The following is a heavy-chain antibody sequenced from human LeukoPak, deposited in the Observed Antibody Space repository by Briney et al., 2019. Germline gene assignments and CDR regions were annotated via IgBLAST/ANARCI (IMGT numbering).Heavy chain of an antibody. Sequence: GGSLRLSCAASGFTLSSYAMSWVRQAPGKGLEWVSATSSSDAGTYYAESVRGRFTISRDNSKNTLFLQMNSLRAEDTAVYYCARADRPGTFYAFDIWGQGTMVTVSS. CDR2: TSSSDAGT. CDR1: GFTLSSYA. CDR3: ARADRPGTFYAFDI. J-gene: IGHJ3*02. V-gene: IGHV3-23*01.